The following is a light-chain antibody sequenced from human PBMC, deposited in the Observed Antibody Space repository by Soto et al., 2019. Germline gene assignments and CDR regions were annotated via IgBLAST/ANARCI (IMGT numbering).Light chain of an antibody. CDR1: QCVSSN. V-gene: IGKV3-15*01. CDR3: QQYNNWPRA. J-gene: IGKJ1*01. Sequence: EIVMTQSPATLSVSPGERATLSCRASQCVSSNLAWYQQKPGQAPRLLIYGASTRATGIPARFSGSGSGTEFTLTISSLQSEDFAVYYCQQYNNWPRAVGQGTKVEIK. CDR2: GAS.